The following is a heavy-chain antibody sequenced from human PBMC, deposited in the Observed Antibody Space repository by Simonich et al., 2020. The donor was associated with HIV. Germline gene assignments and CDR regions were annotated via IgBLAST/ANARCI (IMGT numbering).Heavy chain of an antibody. CDR3: ARGRVGATTDRDYYYMDV. CDR1: GGSFSGYY. CDR2: INHSGDT. Sequence: QVQLQQWGAGLLKPSETLSLTCAVYGGSFSGYYWSWIRQPPGKGLEWTGEINHSGDTNYNPSLKGRVPISVDTSKNQFSLKLSSVTAADTAVYYCARGRVGATTDRDYYYMDVWGKGTTVTVSS. V-gene: IGHV4-34*01. J-gene: IGHJ6*03. D-gene: IGHD1-26*01.